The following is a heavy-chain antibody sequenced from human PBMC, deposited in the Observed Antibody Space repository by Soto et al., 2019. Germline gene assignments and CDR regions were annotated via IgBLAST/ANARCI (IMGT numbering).Heavy chain of an antibody. J-gene: IGHJ6*02. CDR1: GFTFSSYY. V-gene: IGHV3-74*01. Sequence: EVQLVESGGGLVQPGGSLRLSCAASGFTFSSYYMHWVRQAPGKGLVWVSRISSDGSSTSYADSVKGRFTISRDNAKNTLYLQMNSLRAADTAVYYCTKGVVGATPYGMDVWGQGTTVTVSS. D-gene: IGHD1-26*01. CDR3: TKGVVGATPYGMDV. CDR2: ISSDGSST.